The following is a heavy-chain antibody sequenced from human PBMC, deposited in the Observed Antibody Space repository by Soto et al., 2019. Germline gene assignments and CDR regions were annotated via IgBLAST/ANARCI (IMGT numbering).Heavy chain of an antibody. CDR2: ISGSGSYT. CDR1: GFFFSDYY. Sequence: SGGSLRLSCAASGFFFSDYYMSWIRQAPGKGLEWVSYISGSGSYTNYADFVKGRFTISRDNAKNSLYLQMNSLRAEDTAVYYCAMAQITAQYYFDYWGQGTLVTVSS. CDR3: AMAQITAQYYFDY. V-gene: IGHV3-11*06. J-gene: IGHJ4*02. D-gene: IGHD6-6*01.